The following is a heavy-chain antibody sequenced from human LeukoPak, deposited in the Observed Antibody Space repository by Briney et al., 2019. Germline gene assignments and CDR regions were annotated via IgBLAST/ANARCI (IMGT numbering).Heavy chain of an antibody. Sequence: PSETLSLTCAVYGGPFSGYYWSWIRQPPGKGLEWIGEINHSGSTNYNPSLKSRVTISVDTSKNQFSLKLSSVTAADTAVYYCARNSCPSGTCYDNRGYFDYWGQGTLVTVSS. J-gene: IGHJ4*02. V-gene: IGHV4-34*01. CDR3: ARNSCPSGTCYDNRGYFDY. CDR2: INHSGST. D-gene: IGHD2-15*01. CDR1: GGPFSGYY.